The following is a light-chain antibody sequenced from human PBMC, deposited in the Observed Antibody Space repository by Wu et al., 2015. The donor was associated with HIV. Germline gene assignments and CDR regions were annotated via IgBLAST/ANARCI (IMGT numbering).Light chain of an antibody. CDR1: QSVSSSY. Sequence: EIVLTQSPGTLSLSPGERATLSCRASQSVSSSYLAWYQQKPGQAPRLLIYGASSRATGIPDRFSGSGSGTDFTLTISRLEPEDFAVYYCQQYGSSSITFGQGHDW. J-gene: IGKJ5*01. CDR2: GAS. CDR3: QQYGSSSIT. V-gene: IGKV3-20*01.